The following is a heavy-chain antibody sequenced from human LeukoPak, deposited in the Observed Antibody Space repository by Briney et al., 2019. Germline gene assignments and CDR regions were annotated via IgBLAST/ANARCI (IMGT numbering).Heavy chain of an antibody. CDR3: ASPPLLLTVTRDMAPYYFDY. CDR1: GGSIISSSYD. CDR2: IYYSGGT. D-gene: IGHD4-17*01. Sequence: SESLSLTCTVSGGSIISSSYDWGWIRQPPGKGLEWIGRIYYSGGTFYNPSLKSRVTISVDPSKMQFAPKLSSVTAADTAVYYCASPPLLLTVTRDMAPYYFDYWGQGTLVTVSS. J-gene: IGHJ4*02. V-gene: IGHV4-39*01.